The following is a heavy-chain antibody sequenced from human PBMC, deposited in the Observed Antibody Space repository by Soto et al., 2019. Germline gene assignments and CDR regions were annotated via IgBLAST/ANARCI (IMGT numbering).Heavy chain of an antibody. V-gene: IGHV5-51*01. CDR3: ASVYDSSGPSYYYGMDV. CDR2: IYPGDSDT. D-gene: IGHD3-22*01. Sequence: PGESLKISCKGSGYSFTSYWIAWVRQMPGKGLEWMGIIYPGDSDTRYSPSFQGQVTFSADKSISTAFLQWSSLKASDTAIYYCASVYDSSGPSYYYGMDVWGQGTTVTVSS. J-gene: IGHJ6*02. CDR1: GYSFTSYW.